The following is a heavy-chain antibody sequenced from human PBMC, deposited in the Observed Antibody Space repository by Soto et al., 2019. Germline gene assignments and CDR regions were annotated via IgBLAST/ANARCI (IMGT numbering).Heavy chain of an antibody. CDR2: IYSGGSS. CDR3: ARLGPYGSESYSFRYDWFDP. CDR1: GFTVSSSH. D-gene: IGHD3-10*01. V-gene: IGHV3-53*01. Sequence: GGSLRLSCTTSGFTVSSSHMTWVRQAPGKGLEWVSVIYSGGSSYYAVSVQGRFTISRDNSKNTVYLQMNSLRGEDTAMYYCARLGPYGSESYSFRYDWFDPWGQGTLVTVSS. J-gene: IGHJ5*02.